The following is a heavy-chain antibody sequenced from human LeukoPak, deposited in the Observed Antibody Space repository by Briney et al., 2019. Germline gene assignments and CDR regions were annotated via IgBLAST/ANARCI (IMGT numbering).Heavy chain of an antibody. CDR3: ARDPTYYYDSRGYHGYFDY. Sequence: GGSLRLSCAASGFTFSSYSMNWVRQAPGKELEWVSYISSSSSTIYYADSVKGRFTISRDNAKNSLYLQMNSPRAEDTAVYYCARDPTYYYDSRGYHGYFDYWGQGTLVTVSS. CDR1: GFTFSSYS. J-gene: IGHJ4*02. D-gene: IGHD3-22*01. CDR2: ISSSSSTI. V-gene: IGHV3-48*01.